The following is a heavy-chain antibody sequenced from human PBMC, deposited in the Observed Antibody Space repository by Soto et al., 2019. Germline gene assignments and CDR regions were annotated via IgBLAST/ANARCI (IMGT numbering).Heavy chain of an antibody. V-gene: IGHV3-30*18. D-gene: IGHD3-3*01. J-gene: IGHJ6*02. CDR1: GFTFSSYG. Sequence: GGSLRLSCAASGFTFSSYGMHWVRQAPGKGLEWVAVISYDGSNKYYADSVEGRFTISRDNSKNTLYLQMNSLRAEDTAVYYCAKDPSYYDFWSGPLPPGMDVWGQGTTVTVSS. CDR2: ISYDGSNK. CDR3: AKDPSYYDFWSGPLPPGMDV.